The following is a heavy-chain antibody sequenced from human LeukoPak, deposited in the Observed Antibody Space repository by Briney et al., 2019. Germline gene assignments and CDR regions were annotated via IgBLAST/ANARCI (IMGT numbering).Heavy chain of an antibody. D-gene: IGHD6-19*01. V-gene: IGHV4-59*01. CDR1: SGSINSYY. CDR3: ARVAVAGDSFNWFDP. J-gene: IGHJ5*02. Sequence: PSGTLSLTCTVSSGSINSYYWSWIRQPPGKGLEWIGYIYYTGNTNYNPSLKSRVTISVDTSKNQFSLKLSSVSAADTAVYYCARVAVAGDSFNWFDPWGQGTLVTVSS. CDR2: IYYTGNT.